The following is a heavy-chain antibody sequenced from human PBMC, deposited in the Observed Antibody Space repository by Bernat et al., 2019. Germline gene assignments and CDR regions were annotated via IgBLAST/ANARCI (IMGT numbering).Heavy chain of an antibody. CDR1: GFTVSSNY. CDR2: IYSGGST. CDR3: ARGYYYGSGTHFDY. Sequence: VQLVESGGGLVQPGGSLRLSCAASGFTVSSNYMSWVRQAPGKGLEWVSVIYSGGSTYYADSVKGRFTISRDNSKNTLYLQMNSLRAEDTAVYYCARGYYYGSGTHFDYWGQGTLVTVSS. J-gene: IGHJ4*02. V-gene: IGHV3-66*01. D-gene: IGHD3-10*01.